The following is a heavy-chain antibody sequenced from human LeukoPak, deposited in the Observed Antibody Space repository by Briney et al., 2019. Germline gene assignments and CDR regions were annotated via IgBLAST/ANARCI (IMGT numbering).Heavy chain of an antibody. Sequence: SETLSLTCTVSRGFLSHYYWNCMRQPAGEGLECIGHFYSSGNTNYDPPLKSRVTMSVDASKNQFPLTMTSVTAADTAVYYCARENPNPGYVSGFYIDGIDFWGAGILVTVS. CDR1: RGFLSHYY. CDR2: FYSSGNT. D-gene: IGHD5-12*01. CDR3: ARENPNPGYVSGFYIDGIDF. J-gene: IGHJ4*02. V-gene: IGHV4-4*07.